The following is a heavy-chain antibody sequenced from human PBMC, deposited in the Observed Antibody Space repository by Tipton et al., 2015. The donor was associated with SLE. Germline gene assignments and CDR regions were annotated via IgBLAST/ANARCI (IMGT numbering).Heavy chain of an antibody. CDR1: GFTFTTYD. Sequence: SLRLSCAASGFTFTTYDMHWVRQGPGKGLEWVSGISWNSGNSDYADSAKGRFTISRDNTKNSLYLQMNTLRAEDTALYYCVKSRYYSKAFDIWGQGTMVTVST. CDR2: ISWNSGNS. D-gene: IGHD3-10*01. J-gene: IGHJ3*02. CDR3: VKSRYYSKAFDI. V-gene: IGHV3-9*01.